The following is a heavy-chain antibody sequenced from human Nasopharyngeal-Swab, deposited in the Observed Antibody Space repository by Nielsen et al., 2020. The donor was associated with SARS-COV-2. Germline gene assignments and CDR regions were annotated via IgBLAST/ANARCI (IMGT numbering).Heavy chain of an antibody. Sequence: GGSLRLSCAASGFTFSSYAMSWVRQAQGKGLEWVSAISGSGGSTYYADSVKGRFTISRDYSKNPLYLQMNSLRAEDTAVYYCAKGVNPLDYWGQGTLVTVSS. CDR2: ISGSGGST. CDR3: AKGVNPLDY. CDR1: GFTFSSYA. V-gene: IGHV3-23*01. J-gene: IGHJ4*02.